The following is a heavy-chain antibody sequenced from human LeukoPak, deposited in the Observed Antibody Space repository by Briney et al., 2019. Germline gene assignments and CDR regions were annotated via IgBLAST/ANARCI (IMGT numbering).Heavy chain of an antibody. CDR2: IDWDDDK. Sequence: SGPTLVNPTQTLTLTCTFSGFSLSTSGMCVSWIRQPPGKALEWLARIDWDDDKYYSTSLKTRLTISKDTSKNQVVLTMTNMDPVDTATYYCARIFWSGQFDAFDIWGQGTMVTVSS. V-gene: IGHV2-70*11. CDR3: ARIFWSGQFDAFDI. J-gene: IGHJ3*02. D-gene: IGHD3-3*01. CDR1: GFSLSTSGMC.